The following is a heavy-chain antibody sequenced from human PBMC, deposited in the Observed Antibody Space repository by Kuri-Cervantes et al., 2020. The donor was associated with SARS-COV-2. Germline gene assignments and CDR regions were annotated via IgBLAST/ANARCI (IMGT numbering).Heavy chain of an antibody. Sequence: ASVKVSCKASGYTFTSYYMNWVRQAPGQGLEWMGIINPSGGSTSYAPKFQGRVTMTRDTSTSTVYMELSSLRSEDTAVYYCAREAGYYDMLLTPSYYYCYYGMDVWGQGTTVTVSS. CDR3: AREAGYYDMLLTPSYYYCYYGMDV. D-gene: IGHD3-9*01. CDR2: INPSGGST. J-gene: IGHJ6*02. CDR1: GYTFTSYY. V-gene: IGHV1-46*01.